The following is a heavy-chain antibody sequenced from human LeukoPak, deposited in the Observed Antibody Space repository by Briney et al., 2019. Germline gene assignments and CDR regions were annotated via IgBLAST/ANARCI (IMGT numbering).Heavy chain of an antibody. CDR2: ISSSSSTI. CDR1: GFTFSSYS. CDR3: ARELDSYGMDV. J-gene: IGHJ6*02. Sequence: GGSLRLSCAASGFTFSSYSMNWVRQAPGKGLEWVSYISSSSSTIYYADSVKGRFTISRDNAKNPLYLQMNSLRAEDTAVYYCARELDSYGMDVWGQGTTVTVSS. V-gene: IGHV3-48*01.